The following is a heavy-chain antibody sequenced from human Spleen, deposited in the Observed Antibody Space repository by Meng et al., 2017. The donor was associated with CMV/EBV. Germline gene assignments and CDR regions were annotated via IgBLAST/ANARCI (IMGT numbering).Heavy chain of an antibody. J-gene: IGHJ4*02. Sequence: GESLKISCTASGFTFDDYIMHWVRQTPGKGLEWVSLISWDGGRANYADSVKGRFTVSRDNSRNTLYLQMNSLRAEDTAVYYCARDGKGEMATTFDYWGQGTLVTVSS. CDR3: ARDGKGEMATTFDY. V-gene: IGHV3-43*01. CDR1: GFTFDDYI. D-gene: IGHD5-24*01. CDR2: ISWDGGRA.